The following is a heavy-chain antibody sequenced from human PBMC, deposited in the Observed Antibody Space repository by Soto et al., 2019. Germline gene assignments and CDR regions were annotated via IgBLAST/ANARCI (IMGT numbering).Heavy chain of an antibody. J-gene: IGHJ4*02. V-gene: IGHV4-39*01. CDR1: GGSISSSSYY. CDR2: IYYSGST. Sequence: SETLSLTCTVSGGSISSSSYYWGWIRQPPGKGLEWIGSIYYSGSTYYNPSLKSRVTISVDTSKNQFSLKLSSVTAADTAVYYCARGASITIFGVVTRHFDYWGQGTLVTGSS. CDR3: ARGASITIFGVVTRHFDY. D-gene: IGHD3-3*01.